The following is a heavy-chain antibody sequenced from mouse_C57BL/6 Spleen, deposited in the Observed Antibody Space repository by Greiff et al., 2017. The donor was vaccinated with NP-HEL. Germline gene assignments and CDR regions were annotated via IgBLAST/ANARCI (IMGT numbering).Heavy chain of an antibody. J-gene: IGHJ2*01. CDR2: ISNLAYSI. CDR3: ARLREGYFDY. Sequence: EVKLQESGGGLVQPGGSLKLSCAASGFTFSDYGMAWVRQAPRKGPEWVAFISNLAYSIYYADTVTGRFTISRENAKNTLYLEMSSLRSEDTAMYYCARLREGYFDYWGQGTTLTVSS. V-gene: IGHV5-15*01. D-gene: IGHD3-1*01. CDR1: GFTFSDYG.